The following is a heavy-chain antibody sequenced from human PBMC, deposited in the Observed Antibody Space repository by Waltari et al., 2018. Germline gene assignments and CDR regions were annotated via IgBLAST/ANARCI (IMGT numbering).Heavy chain of an antibody. CDR1: GSSFPNSA. CDR3: ARPSLGQYYFYGMEV. Sequence: QVQLVQSGGEVKKPGASVKVSCTASGSSFPNSAISWVRQAPGQGLEWMGWIRADTGNTIYAQNLQGRVTLTADTSSSTAYMELRSLRSDDTAVYYCARPSLGQYYFYGMEVWGQGTTVTVSS. V-gene: IGHV1-18*01. CDR2: IRADTGNT. D-gene: IGHD1-26*01. J-gene: IGHJ6*02.